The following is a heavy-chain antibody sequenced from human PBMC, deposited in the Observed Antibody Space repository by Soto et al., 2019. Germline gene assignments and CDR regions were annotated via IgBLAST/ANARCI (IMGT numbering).Heavy chain of an antibody. D-gene: IGHD2-2*01. CDR2: ISYDGGNK. CDR1: GFTFSSYA. J-gene: IGHJ4*02. CDR3: ARDGWGYCSSNSCYELTFDY. V-gene: IGHV3-30-3*01. Sequence: RGSLRLSCAAAGFTFSSYAMHWGRQGPGKGLWWVAVISYDGGNKYYADSVKGRVTISRDNSKNTLYLHMNSLRAEDTAVDYCARDGWGYCSSNSCYELTFDYWGQGTPVTVSS.